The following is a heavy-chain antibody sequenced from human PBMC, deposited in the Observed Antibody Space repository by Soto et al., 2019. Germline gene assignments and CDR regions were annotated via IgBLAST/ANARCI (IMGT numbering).Heavy chain of an antibody. J-gene: IGHJ6*02. CDR2: INHSGST. CDR3: ARGGIYYDSSGYYLDYYYYYGMDV. D-gene: IGHD3-22*01. Sequence: TSETLSLTCAVYGGSFSGYYWRWIRQPPGKGLEWIGEINHSGSTNYNPSLKSRVTISVDTSKNQFSLKLSCVTAADTAVYYCARGGIYYDSSGYYLDYYYYYGMDVWGQGTTVTVSS. CDR1: GGSFSGYY. V-gene: IGHV4-34*01.